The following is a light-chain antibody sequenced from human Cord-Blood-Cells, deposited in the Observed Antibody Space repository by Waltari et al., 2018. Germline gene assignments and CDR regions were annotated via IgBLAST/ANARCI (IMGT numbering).Light chain of an antibody. CDR1: QSISSW. J-gene: IGKJ2*04. CDR2: KAS. Sequence: DIQMTQSPSTLSASVGDRVTITCRASQSISSWLAWYQQNPGKAPKLLIYKASSLESGVPSRFSGSGSGTEFTLTISSLQPDDFATYYCQQYNSYSPWSFGQGTKLEIK. CDR3: QQYNSYSPWS. V-gene: IGKV1-5*03.